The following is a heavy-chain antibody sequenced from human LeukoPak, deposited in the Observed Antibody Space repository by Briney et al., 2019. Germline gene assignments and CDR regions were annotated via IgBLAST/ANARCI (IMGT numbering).Heavy chain of an antibody. CDR2: ISGSGGST. V-gene: IGHV3-23*01. D-gene: IGHD3-9*01. CDR3: AKDGGQNWLLERNNWFDP. Sequence: GGSLRLSCAASGFTFSSYGMSWVRQAPGKGLEWVSAISGSGGSTYYADSVKGRFTISRDNSKNTLYLQMNSPRAEDTAVYYCAKDGGQNWLLERNNWFDPWGQGTLVTVSS. CDR1: GFTFSSYG. J-gene: IGHJ5*02.